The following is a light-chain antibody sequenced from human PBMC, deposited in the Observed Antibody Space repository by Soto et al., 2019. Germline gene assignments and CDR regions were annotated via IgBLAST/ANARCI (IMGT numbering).Light chain of an antibody. CDR3: QQYGSSTKT. CDR1: QSVSSSY. Sequence: EIVFTQSPGTLSLSPGERATLSCRASQSVSSSYLAWYQQKPGQAPRLLIYGASSRATGIPDRFSGSGSGTDFNLTISSLETEDFAVYECQQYGSSTKTFGQGTKVDIK. V-gene: IGKV3-20*01. J-gene: IGKJ1*01. CDR2: GAS.